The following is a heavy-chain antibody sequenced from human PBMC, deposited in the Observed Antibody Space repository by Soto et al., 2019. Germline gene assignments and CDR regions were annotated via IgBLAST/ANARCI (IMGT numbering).Heavy chain of an antibody. J-gene: IGHJ4*02. CDR2: IIPIFGTA. Sequence: QVQLVQSGAEVKKPGSSVKVSCKASGGTFSSYAISWVRQAPGQGLEWMGGIIPIFGTANYAQKVQGRVTITGDESTSTAYMELSSLRSEDTAVYYCGVGATTNGWVGYFDYWGQGTLVTVSS. V-gene: IGHV1-69*01. D-gene: IGHD1-26*01. CDR3: GVGATTNGWVGYFDY. CDR1: GGTFSSYA.